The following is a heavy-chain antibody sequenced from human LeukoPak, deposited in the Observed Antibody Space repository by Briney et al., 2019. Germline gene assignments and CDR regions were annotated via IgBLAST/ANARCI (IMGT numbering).Heavy chain of an antibody. CDR3: ARGGVAGTIDY. V-gene: IGHV4-34*01. CDR1: GGPFSGYY. CDR2: INHSGST. D-gene: IGHD1-7*01. J-gene: IGHJ4*02. Sequence: PSETLSLTCAVYGGPFSGYYWSWIRQPPGKGLEWIGEINHSGSTNYNPSLKSRVTISVDTSKNQFSLKLSSVTAADTAVYYCARGGVAGTIDYWGQGTLVTVSS.